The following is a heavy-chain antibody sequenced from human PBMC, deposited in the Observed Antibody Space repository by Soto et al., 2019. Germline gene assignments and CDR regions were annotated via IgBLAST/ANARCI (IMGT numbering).Heavy chain of an antibody. CDR3: ARGLLECYDFWSGYCRNYYYYGMDV. CDR1: GGSFSGYY. V-gene: IGHV4-34*01. CDR2: INHSGST. Sequence: SETLSLTCAVSGGSFSGYYWSWIRQPPGKGLEWIGEINHSGSTNYNPSLKSRVTISVDTSKNQFSLKLSSVTAADTAVYYCARGLLECYDFWSGYCRNYYYYGMDVWGQGTMVTVSS. D-gene: IGHD3-3*01. J-gene: IGHJ6*02.